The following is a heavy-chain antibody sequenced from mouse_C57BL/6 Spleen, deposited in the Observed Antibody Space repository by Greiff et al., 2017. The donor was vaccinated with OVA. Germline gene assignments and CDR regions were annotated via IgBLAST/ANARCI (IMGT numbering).Heavy chain of an antibody. Sequence: DVKLVESEGGLVQPGSSMKLSCTASGFTFSDYYMAWVRQVPEKGLEWVANINYDGSSTYYLDSLKSRFIISRDNAKNILYLQMSSLKSEDTATYYCARSSPYYAMDYWGQGTSVTVSS. V-gene: IGHV5-16*01. CDR1: GFTFSDYY. J-gene: IGHJ4*01. CDR2: INYDGSST. CDR3: ARSSPYYAMDY.